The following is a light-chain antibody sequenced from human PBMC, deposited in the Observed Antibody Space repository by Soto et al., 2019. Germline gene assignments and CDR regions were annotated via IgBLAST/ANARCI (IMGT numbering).Light chain of an antibody. CDR2: GAS. CDR1: ESVSSS. V-gene: IGKV3-15*01. Sequence: EIVMTQSPATLSVSPGARVTLSCMTSESVSSSLAWYQQKPGQAPGLLIYGASTRATGIPARFSGSGSGTEFTLTISSLQSEDFAFYYCQQYSSWVWTFGQGTKVDIK. J-gene: IGKJ1*01. CDR3: QQYSSWVWT.